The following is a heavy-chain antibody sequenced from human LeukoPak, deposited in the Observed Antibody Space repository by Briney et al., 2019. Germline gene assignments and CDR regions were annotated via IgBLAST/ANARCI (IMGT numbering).Heavy chain of an antibody. CDR1: GGSFSGYY. J-gene: IGHJ3*02. V-gene: IGHV3-11*01. CDR2: ISSSGSTI. D-gene: IGHD1-26*01. Sequence: LSLTCAVYGGSFSGYYMSWIRQAPGKGLEWVSYISSSGSTIYYADSVKGRFTISRDNAKNSLYLQMNSLRAEDTAVYYCARTTELRGDAFDIWGQGTMVTVSS. CDR3: ARTTELRGDAFDI.